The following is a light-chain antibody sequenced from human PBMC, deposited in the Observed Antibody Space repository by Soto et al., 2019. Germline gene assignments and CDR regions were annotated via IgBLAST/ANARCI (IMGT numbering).Light chain of an antibody. CDR2: EVS. Sequence: LTQPASVSGSPGQSITISCTGTNNDIGGYNYVSWYDHHPGKAPRLIIYEVSNRPSGVSNRFSGSKSGNTAYLTISGLQAEDEAHYYCSSYRTTSPCVFGTGTKVTVL. CDR1: NNDIGGYNY. V-gene: IGLV2-14*01. J-gene: IGLJ1*01. CDR3: SSYRTTSPCV.